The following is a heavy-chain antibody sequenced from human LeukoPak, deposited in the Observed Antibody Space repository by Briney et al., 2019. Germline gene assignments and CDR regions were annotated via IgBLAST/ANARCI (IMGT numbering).Heavy chain of an antibody. Sequence: PGGALRLSCAASGFTFSSYAMSWVRQAPGKGLEWVSAISGSSGSTYYADSVKGRFTISRDNSKNTLYLQMNSLRAEDTAVYYCAKPPYSGSYYYFDYWGQGTLVTVSS. V-gene: IGHV3-23*01. CDR2: ISGSSGST. CDR3: AKPPYSGSYYYFDY. D-gene: IGHD1-26*01. CDR1: GFTFSSYA. J-gene: IGHJ4*02.